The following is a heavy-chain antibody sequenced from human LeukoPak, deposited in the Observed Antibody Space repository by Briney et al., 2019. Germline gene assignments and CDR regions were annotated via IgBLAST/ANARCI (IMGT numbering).Heavy chain of an antibody. V-gene: IGHV3-30-3*01. D-gene: IGHD6-6*01. CDR3: AREYSSSVAYYYGMDV. Sequence: PGGSLRLSCVASGFTFSSYAMHWVRQAPGKGLEWVAVISYDGSNKYYADSVKGRFTISRDNSKNTLYLQMNSLRAEDTAVYYCAREYSSSVAYYYGMDVWGQGTTVTVSS. CDR2: ISYDGSNK. CDR1: GFTFSSYA. J-gene: IGHJ6*02.